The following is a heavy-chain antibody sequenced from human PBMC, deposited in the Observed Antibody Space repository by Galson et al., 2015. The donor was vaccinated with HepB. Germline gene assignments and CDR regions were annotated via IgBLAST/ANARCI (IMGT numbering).Heavy chain of an antibody. CDR2: ISFDGNNK. J-gene: IGHJ4*02. V-gene: IGHV3-30-3*01. Sequence: SLRLSCAASGFAFESYAMHWVRQAPGKALEWLTVISFDGNNKLYADSVKGRFTISRDNSENILYLQMNSLGPEDTALYYCARSPSAAYWGQGTLVTVSS. CDR1: GFAFESYA. CDR3: ARSPSAAY. D-gene: IGHD6-25*01.